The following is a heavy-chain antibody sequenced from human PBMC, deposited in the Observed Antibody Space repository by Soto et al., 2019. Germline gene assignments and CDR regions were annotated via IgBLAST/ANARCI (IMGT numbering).Heavy chain of an antibody. J-gene: IGHJ4*02. Sequence: ASVKVSCKASGYTITSYGISWVRQAPGQGLEWMGWISAYNGNTNYAQKLQGRVTMTPDTSTSTAYMELRSLRSDDTAVYYCVRDLDFTNGVCPDTDFYYSGQGTLVTVSS. V-gene: IGHV1-18*01. CDR1: GYTITSYG. D-gene: IGHD2-8*01. CDR3: VRDLDFTNGVCPDTDFYY. CDR2: ISAYNGNT.